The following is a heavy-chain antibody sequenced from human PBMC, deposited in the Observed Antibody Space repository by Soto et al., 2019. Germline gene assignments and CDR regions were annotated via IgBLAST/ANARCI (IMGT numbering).Heavy chain of an antibody. D-gene: IGHD3-10*01. CDR1: GLTVSSNY. CDR2: IYSGGAT. Sequence: EEQLVETGGGLMQPGGSLRLSCAASGLTVSSNYMSWVRQAPGKGLEWVSVIYSGGATFYADSVQGRFTISRDNSKNMLYLQMNSLRAEDTAVYYCARERSSGTYGWFDPWGQGTLVTVSS. CDR3: ARERSSGTYGWFDP. J-gene: IGHJ5*02. V-gene: IGHV3-53*02.